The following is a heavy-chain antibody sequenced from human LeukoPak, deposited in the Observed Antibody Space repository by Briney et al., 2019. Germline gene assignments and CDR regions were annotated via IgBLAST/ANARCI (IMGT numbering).Heavy chain of an antibody. CDR1: GGSISSYY. CDR3: ARDSSYCSSTSCYVYAFDI. V-gene: IGHV4-4*07. J-gene: IGHJ3*02. D-gene: IGHD2-2*01. Sequence: SETLSLTCTVSGGSISSYYWSWIRQPAGKGLEWIGRIYTSGSTNYNPSLKSRVTMSVDTSKNQFSLKLSSVTAADTAVYYCARDSSYCSSTSCYVYAFDIWGQGTMVTVSS. CDR2: IYTSGST.